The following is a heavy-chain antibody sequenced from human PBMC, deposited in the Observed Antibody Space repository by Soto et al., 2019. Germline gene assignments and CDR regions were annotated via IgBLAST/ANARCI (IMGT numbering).Heavy chain of an antibody. CDR1: GFTFSTYW. Sequence: PGGSLRPCCDASGFTFSTYWMHWVRQVPGKGLVCVSRISNDGSTTSYADSVKGRFTISRDNDKNTVSLQMNSLRAEDTAVYYCARDRPLRVSLYCYYGMDVWGQGTTVTVSS. V-gene: IGHV3-74*01. CDR3: ARDRPLRVSLYCYYGMDV. J-gene: IGHJ6*02. CDR2: ISNDGSTT.